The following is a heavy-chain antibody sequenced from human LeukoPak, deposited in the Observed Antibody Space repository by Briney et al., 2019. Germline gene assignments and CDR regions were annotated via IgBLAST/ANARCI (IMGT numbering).Heavy chain of an antibody. CDR3: ARSKREMSRRFDY. CDR1: GYTFTGYY. CDR2: INPNSGGT. Sequence: GASVRVSCKASGYTFTGYYMHWVRQAPGQGLEWMGWINPNSGGTNYAQKFQGRVTMTRDTSISTAYMELSRLRSDDTAVYYCARSKREMSRRFDYWGQGTLVTVSS. V-gene: IGHV1-2*02. D-gene: IGHD6-6*01. J-gene: IGHJ4*02.